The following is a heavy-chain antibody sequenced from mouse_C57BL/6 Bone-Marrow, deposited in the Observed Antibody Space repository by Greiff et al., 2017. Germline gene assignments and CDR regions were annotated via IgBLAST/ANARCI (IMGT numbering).Heavy chain of an antibody. CDR3: VRQGIYYYGSYYFDY. V-gene: IGHV10-1*01. CDR2: IRSKSNNYAT. Sequence: EVKVVESGGGLVQPKGSLKLSCAASGFSFNTYAMNWVRQAPGKGLEWVARIRSKSNNYATYYADSVKDRFTISRDDSESMLYLQMNNLKTEDTAMYYCVRQGIYYYGSYYFDYWGQGTTLTVSS. D-gene: IGHD1-1*01. J-gene: IGHJ2*01. CDR1: GFSFNTYA.